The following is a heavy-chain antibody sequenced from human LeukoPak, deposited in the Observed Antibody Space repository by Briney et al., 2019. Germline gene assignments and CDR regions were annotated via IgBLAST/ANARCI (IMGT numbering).Heavy chain of an antibody. J-gene: IGHJ6*03. CDR3: GKERREYNWNDGNYYYYYMDV. Sequence: GGSLRLSCAVSGFTFSSYARSWVRQAPGKGLEWVAAINGSGGTNYNADSVKRRFTITRDDSKNTPYLQMNSLRAVDTAGYYCGKERREYNWNDGNYYYYYMDVWGKGTTVTVSS. V-gene: IGHV3-23*01. CDR1: GFTFSSYA. D-gene: IGHD1-20*01. CDR2: INGSGGTN.